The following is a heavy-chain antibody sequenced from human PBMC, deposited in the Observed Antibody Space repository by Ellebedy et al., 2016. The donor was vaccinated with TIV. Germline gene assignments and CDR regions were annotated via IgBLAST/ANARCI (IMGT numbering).Heavy chain of an antibody. CDR3: ARLVGGIADTYFDY. V-gene: IGHV4-39*01. J-gene: IGHJ4*02. Sequence: MPSETLSLTCTVSGGSISSSSYYRGWIRQPPGKGLEWIGSIYYSGSTYYNPSLKSRVTISVDTSKNQFSLKLSSVTAADTAVNYCARLVGGIADTYFDYWGQGTLVTVSS. CDR1: GGSISSSSYY. CDR2: IYYSGST. D-gene: IGHD6-13*01.